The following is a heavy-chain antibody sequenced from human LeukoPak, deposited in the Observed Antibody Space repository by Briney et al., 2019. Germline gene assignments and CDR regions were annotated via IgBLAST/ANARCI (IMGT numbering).Heavy chain of an antibody. Sequence: GGSLRLSCAASGFTFSSYGMHWVRQAPGKGLEWVAVIWYDGSNKCYADSVKGRFTISRDNSKNTLYLQMNSLRAEDTAVYYCAKDPGNYYGSGSYWNDYWGQGTLVTVSS. CDR1: GFTFSSYG. D-gene: IGHD3-10*01. CDR2: IWYDGSNK. J-gene: IGHJ4*02. V-gene: IGHV3-30*02. CDR3: AKDPGNYYGSGSYWNDY.